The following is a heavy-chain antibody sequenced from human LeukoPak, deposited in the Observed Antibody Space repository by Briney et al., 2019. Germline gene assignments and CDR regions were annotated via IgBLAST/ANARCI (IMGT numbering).Heavy chain of an antibody. J-gene: IGHJ4*02. CDR1: GFTFSSYA. CDR3: ARDGTGIVVVPAAHNDY. D-gene: IGHD2-2*01. V-gene: IGHV3-21*01. Sequence: GGSLRISCAASGFTFSSYARSWVRQAPGKGLEWVSSISSSSSYIYYADSVKGRFTISRDNAKNSLYLQMNSPRAEDTAVYYCARDGTGIVVVPAAHNDYWGQGTLVTVSS. CDR2: ISSSSSYI.